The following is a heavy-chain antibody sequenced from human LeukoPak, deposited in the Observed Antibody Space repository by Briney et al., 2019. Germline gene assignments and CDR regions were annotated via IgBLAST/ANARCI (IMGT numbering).Heavy chain of an antibody. CDR2: VNWHGTT. CDR3: AKDLTYARSGSVIDN. CDR1: GFIFEDYT. D-gene: IGHD3-22*01. J-gene: IGHJ4*02. V-gene: IGHV3-43*01. Sequence: GGSLRLSCAASGFIFEDYTMHWVRQVPGKTLEWVSLVNWHGTTYYADSLKGRFTISRDNSKNSLYLQMDSLRTEDTAFYYCAKDLTYARSGSVIDNWGLGTLVTVSS.